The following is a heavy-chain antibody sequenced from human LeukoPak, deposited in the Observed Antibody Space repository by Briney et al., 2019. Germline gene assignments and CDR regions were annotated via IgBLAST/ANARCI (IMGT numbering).Heavy chain of an antibody. J-gene: IGHJ4*02. D-gene: IGHD1-26*01. Sequence: GGSLRLSCAASGFIFSTHGMHWVRQAPGKGLEWVAGMWYDGSREDYADSVKGRFTISRDMSKNTLNLQMNSLRVEDTAMFYCARDLSFGSLDFRGQGTLVTVSS. CDR1: GFIFSTHG. CDR2: MWYDGSRE. V-gene: IGHV3-33*01. CDR3: ARDLSFGSLDF.